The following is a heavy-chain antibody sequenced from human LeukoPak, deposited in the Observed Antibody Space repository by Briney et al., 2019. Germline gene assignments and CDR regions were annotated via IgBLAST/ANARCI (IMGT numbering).Heavy chain of an antibody. J-gene: IGHJ4*02. D-gene: IGHD1-26*01. Sequence: GGSLRLSCAASGFIFSTHGMHWVRQAPGKGLEWVAGMWYDGSREDYADSVKGRFTISRDMSKNTLNLQMNSLRVEDTAMFYCARDLSFGSLDFRGQGTLVTVSS. CDR1: GFIFSTHG. CDR2: MWYDGSRE. V-gene: IGHV3-33*01. CDR3: ARDLSFGSLDF.